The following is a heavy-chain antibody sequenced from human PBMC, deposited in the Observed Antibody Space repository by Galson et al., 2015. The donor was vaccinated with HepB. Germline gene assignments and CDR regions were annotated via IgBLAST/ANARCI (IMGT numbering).Heavy chain of an antibody. CDR3: AREYYDFWSGYAETRLGFDY. Sequence: SVKVSCKASGNTFTSYYMHWVRQAPGQGLEWMGIINPSGGSTSYAQKFQGRVTMTRDTSTSTVYMELSSLRSEDTAVYYCAREYYDFWSGYAETRLGFDYWGQGTLVTVSS. J-gene: IGHJ4*02. CDR2: INPSGGST. CDR1: GNTFTSYY. D-gene: IGHD3-3*01. V-gene: IGHV1-46*01.